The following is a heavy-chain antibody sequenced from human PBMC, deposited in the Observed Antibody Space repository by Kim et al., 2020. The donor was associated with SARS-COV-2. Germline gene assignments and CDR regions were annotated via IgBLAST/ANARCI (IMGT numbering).Heavy chain of an antibody. CDR2: INPNRGDT. J-gene: IGHJ4*02. D-gene: IGHD1-26*01. Sequence: ASVKVSCQASGYTFTAHYINWVRQVTGQGLEWMGWINPNRGDTDYAQKFRGRVTMTRDTSMSTVSMELSGLRSDDTAVYYCARLIPPDGYYQRLSDYWGQETLVTVPS. CDR1: GYTFTAHY. CDR3: ARLIPPDGYYQRLSDY. V-gene: IGHV1-2*02.